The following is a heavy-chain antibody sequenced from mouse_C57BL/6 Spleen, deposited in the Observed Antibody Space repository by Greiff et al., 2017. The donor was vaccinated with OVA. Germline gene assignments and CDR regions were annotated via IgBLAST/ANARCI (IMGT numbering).Heavy chain of an antibody. V-gene: IGHV5-6*01. CDR2: ISSGGSYT. Sequence: EVQLVESGGDLVKPGGSLKLSCAASGFTFSSYGMSWVRQTPDKRLEWVATISSGGSYTYYLDSVKGRFTISRDNAKNTVYLQMSSLKSEDTAMDYCARHGNNVGRFAYWGQGTLVTVSA. CDR3: ARHGNNVGRFAY. D-gene: IGHD2-1*01. CDR1: GFTFSSYG. J-gene: IGHJ3*01.